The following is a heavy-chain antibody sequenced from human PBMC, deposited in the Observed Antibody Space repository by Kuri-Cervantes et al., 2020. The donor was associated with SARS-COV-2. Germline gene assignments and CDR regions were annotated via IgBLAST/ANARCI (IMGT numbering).Heavy chain of an antibody. CDR3: ARGPTFPYYYYMDV. Sequence: ASVKVSCKASGYTFTSYDINWVRQATGQGLEWMGWMNPNSGNTGYAQKFQGRVTITRNTSISTAYMELGSLRSEDTAVYYCARGPTFPYYYYMDVWGKGTTVTVSS. J-gene: IGHJ6*03. CDR1: GYTFTSYD. V-gene: IGHV1-8*03. CDR2: MNPNSGNT.